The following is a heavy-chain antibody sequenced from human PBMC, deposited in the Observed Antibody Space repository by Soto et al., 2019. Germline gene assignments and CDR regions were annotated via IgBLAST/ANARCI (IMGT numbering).Heavy chain of an antibody. Sequence: EVQLVESGGGLVQPGGSLRLSCAASGFTFSSYWMHWVRQDPGRGLVWVSRIDNAGSSVRYADSVKGRFTISRDNAKNTLYLQMHSLRAEDTAVYYCTRVGGSVSGMDVWGQGTTVTVSS. CDR3: TRVGGSVSGMDV. CDR1: GFTFSSYW. V-gene: IGHV3-74*01. J-gene: IGHJ6*02. CDR2: IDNAGSSV. D-gene: IGHD1-26*01.